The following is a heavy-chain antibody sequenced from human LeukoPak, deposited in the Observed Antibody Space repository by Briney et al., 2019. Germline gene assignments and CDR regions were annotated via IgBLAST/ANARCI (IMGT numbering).Heavy chain of an antibody. Sequence: GASVKVSCEASGYPFNTYDINWVRQAAGQGLEWMGWMNPNSGNTNCAQKFKGRVTMTRDTAMGTAYMELSSLTSEDTAVYYCASEKWVKREGVYYYYGITVWGQGTTVTVSS. J-gene: IGHJ6*02. CDR3: ASEKWVKREGVYYYYGITV. V-gene: IGHV1-8*01. CDR2: MNPNSGNT. D-gene: IGHD1-26*01. CDR1: GYPFNTYD.